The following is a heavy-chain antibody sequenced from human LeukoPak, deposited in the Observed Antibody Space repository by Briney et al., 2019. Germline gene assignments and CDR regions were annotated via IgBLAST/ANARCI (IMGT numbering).Heavy chain of an antibody. CDR3: TTERI. CDR1: GFTFSNAW. CDR2: IKSKSVGGII. Sequence: GGSLRLSCAASGFTFSNAWMTWVRQAPGKGLEWVGRIKSKSVGGIIEYATPVKGRFTISRDDPRDTVYLQMNSLTSEDTAMYYCTTERIWGQGTQITVSS. V-gene: IGHV3-15*01. J-gene: IGHJ4*02.